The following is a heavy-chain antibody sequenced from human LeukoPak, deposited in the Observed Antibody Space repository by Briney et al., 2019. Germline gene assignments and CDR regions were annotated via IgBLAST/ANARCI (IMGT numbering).Heavy chain of an antibody. D-gene: IGHD6-19*01. V-gene: IGHV3-11*01. Sequence: GGSLRLSCAASGFTFSDYYMSWIRQAPGKGLEWVSHISSSGSTIYYADSVKGRFTISRDNAKNSLYLQMNSLRAEDTAVYYCARDTEQWLVPWNYFDYWGQGTLITVSS. J-gene: IGHJ4*02. CDR3: ARDTEQWLVPWNYFDY. CDR2: ISSSGSTI. CDR1: GFTFSDYY.